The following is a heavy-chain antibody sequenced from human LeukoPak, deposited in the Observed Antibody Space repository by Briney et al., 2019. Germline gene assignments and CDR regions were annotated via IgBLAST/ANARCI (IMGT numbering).Heavy chain of an antibody. V-gene: IGHV3-30-3*01. D-gene: IGHD6-19*01. CDR2: ISYDGSNK. J-gene: IGHJ4*02. CDR3: ASLAGYSSGWYPTDY. CDR1: GSTFSSYA. Sequence: PGGSLRLSCAASGSTFSSYAMHWVRQAPGKGLEWVAVISYDGSNKYYADSVKGRFTISRDNSKNTLYLQMNSLRAEDTAVYYCASLAGYSSGWYPTDYWGQGTLVTVSS.